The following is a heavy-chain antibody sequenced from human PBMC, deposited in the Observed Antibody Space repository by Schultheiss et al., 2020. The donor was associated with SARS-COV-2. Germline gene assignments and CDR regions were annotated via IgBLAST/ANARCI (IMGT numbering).Heavy chain of an antibody. CDR1: GGSISSYYW. J-gene: IGHJ4*02. Sequence: QTLSLTCTVSGGSISSYYWSWIRQPPGKALEWLALIYWNDDKRYSPSLKSRLTITKDTSKNQVVLTMTNMDPVDTATYYCAHRGEWIQHGFDYWGQGTLVTVSS. CDR2: IYWNDDK. CDR3: AHRGEWIQHGFDY. V-gene: IGHV2-5*08. D-gene: IGHD5-18*01.